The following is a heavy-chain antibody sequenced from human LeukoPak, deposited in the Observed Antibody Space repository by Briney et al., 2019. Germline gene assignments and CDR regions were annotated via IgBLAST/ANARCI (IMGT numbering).Heavy chain of an antibody. J-gene: IGHJ4*02. CDR2: INHSGST. V-gene: IGHV4-34*01. CDR1: GGSFSGYY. D-gene: IGHD7-27*01. Sequence: SKTLSPTSAAYGGSFSGYYWCCIRHPPGKGLGWIGEINHSGSTNYNPSLKSRVTISVDKSKNQFSLKLSSVTAADTAVYYCASLGPRSPNFDYWGQGTLVTVSS. CDR3: ASLGPRSPNFDY.